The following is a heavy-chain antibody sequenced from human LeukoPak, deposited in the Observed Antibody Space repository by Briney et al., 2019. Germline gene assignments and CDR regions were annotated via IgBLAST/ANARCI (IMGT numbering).Heavy chain of an antibody. CDR2: IYYSGST. CDR3: ARQEYYYDSSGYLLFDY. D-gene: IGHD3-22*01. J-gene: IGHJ4*02. CDR1: GGSISSSSYY. Sequence: SETLSLTCTVSGGSISSSSYYWGWIRQPPGKGLEWIGSIYYSGSTYYNPSLKSRVTISVDTSKNQFSLKLSSVIAADTAVYYCARQEYYYDSSGYLLFDYWGQGTLVTVSS. V-gene: IGHV4-39*01.